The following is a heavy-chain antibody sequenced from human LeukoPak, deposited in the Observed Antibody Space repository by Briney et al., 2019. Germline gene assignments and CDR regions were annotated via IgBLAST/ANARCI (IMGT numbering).Heavy chain of an antibody. J-gene: IGHJ4*02. D-gene: IGHD5-12*01. V-gene: IGHV1-18*01. CDR3: AVHDFYSGGYHFDY. Sequence: ASGKLSCTGSGYTFTSYGICWLRLAPGQGQEWLGWISGYNGNTNYAQQFQGRGTMTTDTPTSTAYMDLRSLKSDDTAVYSCAVHDFYSGGYHFDYWGQGTLVTVSS. CDR2: ISGYNGNT. CDR1: GYTFTSYG.